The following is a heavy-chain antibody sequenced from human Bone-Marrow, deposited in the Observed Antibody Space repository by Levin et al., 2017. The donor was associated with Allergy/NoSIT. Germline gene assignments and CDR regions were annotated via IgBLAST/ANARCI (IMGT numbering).Heavy chain of an antibody. Sequence: KISCKASGGTFSSYAISWVRQAPGQGLEWMGGIIPIFGTANYAQKFQGRVTITADESTSTAYMELSSLRSEDTAVYYCARSGGSGSKGFDYWGQGTLVTVSS. V-gene: IGHV1-69*01. CDR1: GGTFSSYA. CDR2: IIPIFGTA. D-gene: IGHD3-10*01. CDR3: ARSGGSGSKGFDY. J-gene: IGHJ4*02.